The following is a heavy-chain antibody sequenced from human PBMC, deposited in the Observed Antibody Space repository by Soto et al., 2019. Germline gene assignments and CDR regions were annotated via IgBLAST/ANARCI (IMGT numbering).Heavy chain of an antibody. CDR1: GGSISSYY. V-gene: IGHV4-59*01. D-gene: IGHD6-19*01. J-gene: IGHJ4*02. Sequence: PSETLSLTCTVSGGSISSYYWSWVRQPPGKGLEWIGYMYYSGSTNYNPSLKSRVTMSVDTSKKRFSLKLTSVTAADTAIYYCIERSDGSRAFDYWGQGALVAVSS. CDR2: MYYSGST. CDR3: IERSDGSRAFDY.